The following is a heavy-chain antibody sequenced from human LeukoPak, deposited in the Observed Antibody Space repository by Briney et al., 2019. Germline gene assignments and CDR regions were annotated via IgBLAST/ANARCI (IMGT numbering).Heavy chain of an antibody. V-gene: IGHV1-2*04. CDR3: ARDYSYGFSFDY. CDR2: INPSSGGT. CDR1: GYTFTGYY. Sequence: ASVKVSCKASGYTFTGYYMHWVRQAPGQGLEWMGWINPSSGGTNYAQKFQGWVTMTRDTSISTAYMELSRLRSDDTAVYYCARDYSYGFSFDYWGQGTLVTVSS. D-gene: IGHD5-18*01. J-gene: IGHJ4*02.